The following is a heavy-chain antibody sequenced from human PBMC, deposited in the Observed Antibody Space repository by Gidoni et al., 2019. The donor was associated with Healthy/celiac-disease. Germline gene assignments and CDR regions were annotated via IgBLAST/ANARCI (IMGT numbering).Heavy chain of an antibody. CDR2: INHSGST. D-gene: IGHD2-2*01. V-gene: IGHV4-34*01. CDR3: ARGFSRVESDY. Sequence: QVQLQQWGAGLLKPSETLSLTCAVYGGSFSGYYWSWIRQPPGKGLEWIGEINHSGSTNYNPSLKSRVTISVDTSKNQFSLKLSSVTAADTAVYYCARGFSRVESDYWGQGTLVTVSS. CDR1: GGSFSGYY. J-gene: IGHJ4*02.